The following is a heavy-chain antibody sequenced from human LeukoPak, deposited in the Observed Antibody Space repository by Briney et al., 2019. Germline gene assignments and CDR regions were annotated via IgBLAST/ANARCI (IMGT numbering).Heavy chain of an antibody. Sequence: HPGGSLRLSCAASGFTFSNYAMNWVRQAPGKGLEWVAVISYDGSNKYYADSVKGRFTISRDNSKNTLYLQMNSLRAEDTAVYYCAKDLWDYVFSYDFDYWGQGTLVTVSS. CDR2: ISYDGSNK. V-gene: IGHV3-30*18. CDR1: GFTFSNYA. D-gene: IGHD4-17*01. J-gene: IGHJ4*02. CDR3: AKDLWDYVFSYDFDY.